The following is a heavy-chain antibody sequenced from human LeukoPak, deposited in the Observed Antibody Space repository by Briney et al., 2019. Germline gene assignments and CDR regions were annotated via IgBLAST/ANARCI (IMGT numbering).Heavy chain of an antibody. CDR3: ARHDYSNFLSSYYYYYMDV. Sequence: GRSLRLSCAASGFTFDDYAMHWVRQAPGKGLEWVSGISWNSGSIGYADSVKGRFTISRDNAKNSLYLQMNSLRAEDTAVYYCARHDYSNFLSSYYYYYMDVWGKGTTVTVSS. V-gene: IGHV3-9*01. CDR2: ISWNSGSI. J-gene: IGHJ6*03. D-gene: IGHD4-11*01. CDR1: GFTFDDYA.